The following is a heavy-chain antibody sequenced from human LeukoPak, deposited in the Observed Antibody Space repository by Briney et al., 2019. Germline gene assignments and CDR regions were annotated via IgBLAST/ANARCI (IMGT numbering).Heavy chain of an antibody. D-gene: IGHD1-1*01. CDR2: INSDGSGT. J-gene: IGHJ5*02. CDR3: ARDRDTTNWFDP. V-gene: IGHV3-74*01. CDR1: GFTFSRYW. Sequence: PGGSLRLSCAASGFTFSRYWMHWVRQAPGKGLVWVSHINSDGSGTNYADSVKGRFTISRDNAKNTLYLQMNSLRAEDTAVYYCARDRDTTNWFDPWGQGTLVTVSS.